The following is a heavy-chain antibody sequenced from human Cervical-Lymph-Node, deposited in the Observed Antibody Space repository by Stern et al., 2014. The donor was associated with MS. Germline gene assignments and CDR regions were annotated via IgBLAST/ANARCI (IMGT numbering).Heavy chain of an antibody. Sequence: QLQLQESGPGLVKPSETLSLTCTVSGGSISSYYWSWIRQPPGKGLAWIGYIYYSGSTNYNTSLKSRVTISVDTSKNQFSLKLSSVTAADTAVYYCARGGGYNSIDYWGQGTLVTVSS. J-gene: IGHJ4*02. V-gene: IGHV4-59*01. CDR3: ARGGGYNSIDY. D-gene: IGHD5-24*01. CDR2: IYYSGST. CDR1: GGSISSYY.